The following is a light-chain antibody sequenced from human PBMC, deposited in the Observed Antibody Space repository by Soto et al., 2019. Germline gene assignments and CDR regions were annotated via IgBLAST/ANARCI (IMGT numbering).Light chain of an antibody. Sequence: QSALTQPASVSGSPGQSITISCTGTSSDVGGYNYVSWYQQHPGKAPKLMIYEVSNRPSGVSNRFSGSKSGNTASLTISGXXXXXXXDXSSSTYVFGTGTKLTVL. CDR2: EVS. J-gene: IGLJ1*01. CDR1: SSDVGGYNY. CDR3: STYV. V-gene: IGLV2-14*01.